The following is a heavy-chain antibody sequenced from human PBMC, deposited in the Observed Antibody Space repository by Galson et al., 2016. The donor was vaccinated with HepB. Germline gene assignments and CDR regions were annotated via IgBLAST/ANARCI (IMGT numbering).Heavy chain of an antibody. CDR2: IKRKTDGGTT. CDR1: GFTISSNW. J-gene: IGHJ4*02. V-gene: IGHV3-15*01. D-gene: IGHD2-15*01. Sequence: SLRLSCAASGFTISSNWMNWVRQAPGKGLEWVGRIKRKTDGGTTYYAAPVRGRFTISRDDSKNTLYLQMNSLNTEDTAVYYCTTGSCSGVGCYSFNYWGQGTLVTVSS. CDR3: TTGSCSGVGCYSFNY.